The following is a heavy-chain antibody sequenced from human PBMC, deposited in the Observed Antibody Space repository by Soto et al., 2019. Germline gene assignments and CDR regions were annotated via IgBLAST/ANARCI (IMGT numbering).Heavy chain of an antibody. V-gene: IGHV6-1*01. CDR2: TYYRSKWYN. D-gene: IGHD3-22*01. CDR3: ARLRDYYDSSGYFSEALDF. Sequence: SQTLSLTCAISGDRVSSNSAAWNWIRQSPSRGLEWLGRTYYRSKWYNDKAVSVKSRITINPDTSKNQFSLQLNSVTPEDTAVYFCARLRDYYDSSGYFSEALDFWGQGTLVTVSS. CDR1: GDRVSSNSAA. J-gene: IGHJ4*02.